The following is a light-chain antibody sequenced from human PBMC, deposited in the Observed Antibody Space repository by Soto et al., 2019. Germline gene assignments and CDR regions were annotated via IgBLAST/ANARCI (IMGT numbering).Light chain of an antibody. V-gene: IGKV3-20*01. CDR1: QSVYNN. CDR3: QQYGTLPIT. CDR2: GAS. J-gene: IGKJ5*01. Sequence: EIEMTQSPDTLSVSPGERATLSCRASQSVYNNLAWYRQKPGQAPRLLIYGASSRATGIPDRFSGSGSGTDFTLTISRLEPEDFAVYYCQQYGTLPITFGQGTRLEIK.